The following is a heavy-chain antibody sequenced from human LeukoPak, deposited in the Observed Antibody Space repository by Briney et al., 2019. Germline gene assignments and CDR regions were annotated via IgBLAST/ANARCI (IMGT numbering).Heavy chain of an antibody. Sequence: AGGSLRLSCAASGFTFSNYEMNWVRQAPGKGLEWVSYISSSGSTIYYADSVRGRLTMSRDNAKNSLYLQMSSLRAEDTAVYYCARDSSGWYHWFDPWGQGTLVTVSS. CDR2: ISSSGSTI. D-gene: IGHD6-19*01. CDR3: ARDSSGWYHWFDP. J-gene: IGHJ5*02. CDR1: GFTFSNYE. V-gene: IGHV3-48*03.